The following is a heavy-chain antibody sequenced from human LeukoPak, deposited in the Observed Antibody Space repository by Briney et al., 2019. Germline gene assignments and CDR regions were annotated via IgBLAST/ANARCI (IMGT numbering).Heavy chain of an antibody. CDR2: ISSSSSYI. J-gene: IGHJ6*02. Sequence: GGSLRLSCAASGFTFSSYSMNWVRQAPGKGLEWVSSISSSSSYIYYADSVKGRFTISRDNAKNSLYLQMNSLRAEDTALYYCAKARGPNYDSSGYYPERYYYYGMDVWGQGTTVTVSS. CDR3: AKARGPNYDSSGYYPERYYYYGMDV. D-gene: IGHD3-22*01. CDR1: GFTFSSYS. V-gene: IGHV3-21*04.